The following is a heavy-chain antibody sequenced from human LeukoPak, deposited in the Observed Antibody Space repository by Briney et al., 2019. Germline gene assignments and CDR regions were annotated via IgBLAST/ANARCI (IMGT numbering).Heavy chain of an antibody. CDR1: GGTFSGYA. CDR3: ATDQSGSYYGLDY. D-gene: IGHD1-26*01. J-gene: IGHJ4*02. Sequence: ASVKVSCKASGGTFSGYAISWVRQAPGQGLEWMGGIIPIFGTANYAQKFQGRVTITTDESTSTAYMELSSLRSEDTAVYYCATDQSGSYYGLDYWGQGTLVTVSS. CDR2: IIPIFGTA. V-gene: IGHV1-69*05.